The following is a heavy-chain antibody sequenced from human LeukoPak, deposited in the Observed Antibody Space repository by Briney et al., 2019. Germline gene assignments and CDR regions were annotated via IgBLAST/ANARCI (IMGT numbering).Heavy chain of an antibody. V-gene: IGHV4-4*07. J-gene: IGHJ4*02. D-gene: IGHD6-13*01. CDR3: ARDPVYSSSWDFDC. Sequence: SETLSLTCTVSGGSIRSYYWSWIRQPAGKGLEWIGRIYISGNTSYNPSLKSRVTMSIDTSKNQFSLNLNSVTAADTAVYYCARDPVYSSSWDFDCWGQGTLVTVSS. CDR1: GGSIRSYY. CDR2: IYISGNT.